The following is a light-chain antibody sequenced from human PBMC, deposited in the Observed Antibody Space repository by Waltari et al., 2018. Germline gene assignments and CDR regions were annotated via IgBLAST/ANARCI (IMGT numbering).Light chain of an antibody. CDR1: SSDFGKYNL. Sequence: QSALTHPASVSGSPGQSITISSTGTSSDFGKYNLVSWYQQHPGEVPKLMIYEVPKRHSGVSDRFSGSKSGNTVSLTISGLQAEDEADYFCCSFAGRGFSVIFGGGTKLTVL. J-gene: IGLJ2*01. V-gene: IGLV2-23*02. CDR3: CSFAGRGFSVI. CDR2: EVP.